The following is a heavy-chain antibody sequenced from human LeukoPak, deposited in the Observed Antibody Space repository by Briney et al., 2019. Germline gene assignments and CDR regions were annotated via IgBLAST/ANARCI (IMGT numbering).Heavy chain of an antibody. J-gene: IGHJ5*02. Sequence: SETLSLTCAVYGGSFSGYYWSWIRQPPGKGLEWIGEIDHSGNTNYNPSLKSRLTMSVDTSKYQFSLKLNSVTAADTAVYYCARIFRIPAGRIVVRGVIRWFDPWGQGTLVTVSS. CDR3: ARIFRIPAGRIVVRGVIRWFDP. CDR2: IDHSGNT. CDR1: GGSFSGYY. D-gene: IGHD3-10*01. V-gene: IGHV4-34*01.